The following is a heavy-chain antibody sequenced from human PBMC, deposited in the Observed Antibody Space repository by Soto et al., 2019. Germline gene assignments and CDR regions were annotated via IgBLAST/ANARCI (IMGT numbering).Heavy chain of an antibody. D-gene: IGHD6-13*01. Sequence: QLQLQESGPGLVKPSETLSLTCTVSGGSISSSSYYWGWIRQPPGKGLEWIGSIYYSGSTYYNPSLESRVTISVDTSKNQFSLKLSSVTAADTAVYYCARSPRRIAAAGSIYFDYWGQGTLVTVSS. J-gene: IGHJ4*02. CDR2: IYYSGST. CDR3: ARSPRRIAAAGSIYFDY. V-gene: IGHV4-39*01. CDR1: GGSISSSSYY.